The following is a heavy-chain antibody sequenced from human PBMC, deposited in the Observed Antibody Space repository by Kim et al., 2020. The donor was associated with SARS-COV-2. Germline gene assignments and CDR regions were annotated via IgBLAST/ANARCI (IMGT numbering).Heavy chain of an antibody. V-gene: IGHV1-46*01. J-gene: IGHJ6*02. CDR2: INPSGGST. CDR3: ARDQLGPTSRAYYYYGMDV. Sequence: ASVKVSCKASGYTFTSYYMHWVRQAPGQGLEWMGIINPSGGSTSYAQKFQGRVTMTRDTSTSTVYMELSSLRSEDTAVYYCARDQLGPTSRAYYYYGMDVWGQGTTVTVSS. D-gene: IGHD2-2*01. CDR1: GYTFTSYY.